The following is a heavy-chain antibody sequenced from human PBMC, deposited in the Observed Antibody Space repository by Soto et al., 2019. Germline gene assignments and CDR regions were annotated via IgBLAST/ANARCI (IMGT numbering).Heavy chain of an antibody. Sequence: QVQLVQSGAEVKKRGASVKVSCEASGYTFIDYYMHWVRQAPGQGFEWMGRISPKSGGTNYAQKFQGRVTMTWDTSHNTAHMEQSSHMSDDTAVYYSARPPGYISDCYYFDLWGQGTLVTVSS. CDR3: ARPPGYISDCYYFDL. V-gene: IGHV1-2*02. D-gene: IGHD6-19*01. CDR1: GYTFIDYY. J-gene: IGHJ4*02. CDR2: ISPKSGGT.